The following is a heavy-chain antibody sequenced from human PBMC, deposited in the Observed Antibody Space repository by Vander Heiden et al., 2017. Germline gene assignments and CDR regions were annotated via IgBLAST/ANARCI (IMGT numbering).Heavy chain of an antibody. CDR3: TRLWRTDGDNEDY. J-gene: IGHJ4*02. Sequence: EVQLVESGGGLVQPGGSLKLSCEASGFTFSGSAMHWVRQASGKGLEWVGRIRSKANSYATAYATSVKGRFTISRDDSKSTAYLQMNSLKTEDTAVYYCTRLWRTDGDNEDYWGQGTLVTVSS. CDR2: IRSKANSYAT. V-gene: IGHV3-73*02. CDR1: GFTFSGSA. D-gene: IGHD4-17*01.